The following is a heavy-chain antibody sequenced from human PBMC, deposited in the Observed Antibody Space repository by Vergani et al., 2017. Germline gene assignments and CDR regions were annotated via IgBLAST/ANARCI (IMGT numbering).Heavy chain of an antibody. J-gene: IGHJ4*02. D-gene: IGHD3-10*01. V-gene: IGHV3-23*01. Sequence: EVQLLESGGGLVQPGGSLRLSCAASGFTFSSYAMSWVRQAPGKGLEWVSAISGSSTYYADSVKGRFTISRDNAKNSLYLQMNSLRAEDTAVYYCARDSGGFDWGQGTLVTVSS. CDR1: GFTFSSYA. CDR3: ARDSGGFD. CDR2: ISGSST.